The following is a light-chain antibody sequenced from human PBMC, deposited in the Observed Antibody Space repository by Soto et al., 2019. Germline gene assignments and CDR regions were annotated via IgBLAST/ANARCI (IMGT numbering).Light chain of an antibody. J-gene: IGKJ1*01. CDR3: QQYNNWPPWT. V-gene: IGKV3-15*01. CDR2: GAS. CDR1: QSVSSN. Sequence: EIVMTQSPATLSVSPGERATLSCRASQSVSSNLAWYQQKPGQAPRLLIYGASTRATGIPARFSGSGSGTEFTLTISSLQSVDFAVYFCQQYNNWPPWTVGHGTKVEIK.